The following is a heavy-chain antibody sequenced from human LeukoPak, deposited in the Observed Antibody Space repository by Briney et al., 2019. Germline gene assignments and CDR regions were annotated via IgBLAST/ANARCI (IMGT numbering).Heavy chain of an antibody. D-gene: IGHD3-22*01. V-gene: IGHV1-46*01. J-gene: IGHJ4*02. CDR2: INPSGGST. CDR3: ARGGAPYYYYYDSSGLDY. Sequence: ASVKVSCKASGYTFTSYYMHWVRQAPGQGLEWMGIINPSGGSTSYAQKFQGRVTMTRDTSTSTVYMELSSLRPEDTAVYYCARGGAPYYYYYDSSGLDYWGQGTLVTVSS. CDR1: GYTFTSYY.